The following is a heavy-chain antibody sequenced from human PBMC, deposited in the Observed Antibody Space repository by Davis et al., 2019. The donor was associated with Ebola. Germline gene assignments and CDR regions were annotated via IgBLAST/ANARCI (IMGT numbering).Heavy chain of an antibody. CDR2: IKQDGSEK. D-gene: IGHD1-26*01. V-gene: IGHV3-7*01. J-gene: IGHJ4*02. Sequence: GESLKISCAASGVTFISYSINWLRQAPVKGLEWVANIKQDGSEKYYVDSVKGRFSISRDNAKNSLYLQMNSLRDEDTAVYYCARSHRATNWRILVYWGQGTLVTVSS. CDR3: ARSHRATNWRILVY. CDR1: GVTFISYS.